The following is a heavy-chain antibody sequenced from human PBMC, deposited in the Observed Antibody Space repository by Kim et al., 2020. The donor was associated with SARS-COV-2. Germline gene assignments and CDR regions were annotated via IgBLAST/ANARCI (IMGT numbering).Heavy chain of an antibody. V-gene: IGHV1-18*01. J-gene: IGHJ2*01. CDR1: GYTFTSYG. Sequence: ASVKVSCKASGYTFTSYGISWVRQAPGQGLEWMGWISAYNGNTNYAQKLQGRVTMTTDTSTSTAYMELRSLRSDDTAVYYCARSSIAAQSHWYFDLWGRGTLVTVSS. CDR2: ISAYNGNT. D-gene: IGHD6-6*01. CDR3: ARSSIAAQSHWYFDL.